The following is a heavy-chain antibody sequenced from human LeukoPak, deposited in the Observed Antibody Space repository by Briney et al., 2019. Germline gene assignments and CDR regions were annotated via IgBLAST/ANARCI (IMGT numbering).Heavy chain of an antibody. Sequence: SETLSLTCAVYGGSFSGYYWGWIRQPPGKGLEWIGEINHSGSTNYNPSLKSRVTISVDTSKNQFSLKLSSVTAEDTAVYYCARDGGPDIVVVPAAISFQSFWFDPWGQGTLVTVSS. CDR1: GGSFSGYY. J-gene: IGHJ5*02. CDR3: ARDGGPDIVVVPAAISFQSFWFDP. D-gene: IGHD2-2*01. V-gene: IGHV4-34*01. CDR2: INHSGST.